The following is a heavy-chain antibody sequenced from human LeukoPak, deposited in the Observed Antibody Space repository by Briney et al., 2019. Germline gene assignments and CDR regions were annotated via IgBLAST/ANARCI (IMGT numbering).Heavy chain of an antibody. V-gene: IGHV4-34*01. J-gene: IGHJ4*02. CDR1: GGSFSGYY. D-gene: IGHD3-22*01. CDR3: ARGYDSSRGYFDY. CDR2: INHSGST. Sequence: KASETLSLTCAVYGGSFSGYYWSWIRQPPGKGLEWIGEINHSGSTNYNPSLKSGVTISVDTSKNQFSLKLSSVTAADTAVYYCARGYDSSRGYFDYWGQGTLVTVSS.